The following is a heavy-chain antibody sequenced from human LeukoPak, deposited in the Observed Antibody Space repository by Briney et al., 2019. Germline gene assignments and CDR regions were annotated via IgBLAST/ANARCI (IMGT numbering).Heavy chain of an antibody. Sequence: SETLSLTCTVCGGSISSSSYYWGWIRQPPGKWLGWIGTIYYRGTTYYNPSLKSRVTISVDTSKNQFSLKLSSVTAADTVVSYRARQSRWCYDFWSGDYTEHWGWGTLVTVSS. D-gene: IGHD3-3*01. CDR1: GGSISSSSYY. J-gene: IGHJ4*02. V-gene: IGHV4-39*01. CDR3: ARQSRWCYDFWSGDYTEH. CDR2: IYYRGTT.